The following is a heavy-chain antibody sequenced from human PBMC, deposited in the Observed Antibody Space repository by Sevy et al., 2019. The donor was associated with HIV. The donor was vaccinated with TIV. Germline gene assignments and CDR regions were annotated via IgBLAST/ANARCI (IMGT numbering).Heavy chain of an antibody. Sequence: TLSLTCSVSGGSISSHSYYWTWIRQHPGKGLEWIGYIHYSGRTYYNPSLKSRVTISLDTSKNHFSLSLRSVTAADTAVYYCARDHGYSNGWFPYYYYGMDVWGPGTTVTVSS. CDR1: GGSISSHSYY. CDR3: ARDHGYSNGWFPYYYYGMDV. V-gene: IGHV4-31*03. D-gene: IGHD6-19*01. J-gene: IGHJ6*02. CDR2: IHYSGRT.